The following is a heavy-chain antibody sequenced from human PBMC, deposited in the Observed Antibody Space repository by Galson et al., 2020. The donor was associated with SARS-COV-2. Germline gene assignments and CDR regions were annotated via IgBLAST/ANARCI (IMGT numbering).Heavy chain of an antibody. Sequence: SLTCAVSGTSISSGSYSWNWIRQPPGKGLEWIGYISHSGGTYYNPSLKSRVTISGDRSKNQFSLRLSSVTAADTAVYYCVRLHYGEYAPEAFDVWGPGTRVTVAS. CDR1: GTSISSGSYS. V-gene: IGHV4-30-2*01. D-gene: IGHD4-17*01. CDR3: VRLHYGEYAPEAFDV. J-gene: IGHJ3*01. CDR2: ISHSGGT.